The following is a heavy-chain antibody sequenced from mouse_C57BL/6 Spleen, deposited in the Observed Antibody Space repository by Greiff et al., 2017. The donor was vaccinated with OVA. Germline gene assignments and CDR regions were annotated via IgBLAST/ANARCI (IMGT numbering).Heavy chain of an antibody. J-gene: IGHJ1*03. Sequence: DVKLVESGGGLVQPKGSLKLSCAASGFSFNTYAMNWVRQAPGKGLEWVARIRSKSNNYATYYADSVKDRFTISRDDSESMLYLQMNNLKTEDTAMYYCVRTHYYGSTYWYFDVWGTGTTVTVSS. V-gene: IGHV10-1*01. CDR2: IRSKSNNYAT. CDR1: GFSFNTYA. CDR3: VRTHYYGSTYWYFDV. D-gene: IGHD1-1*01.